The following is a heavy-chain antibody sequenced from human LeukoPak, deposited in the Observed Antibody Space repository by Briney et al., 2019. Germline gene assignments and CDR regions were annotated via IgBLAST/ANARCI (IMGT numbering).Heavy chain of an antibody. Sequence: GRSLRLSCAASGFTFSSYGMHWVRQAPGKGLEWVAVISYDGSNKYYADSVKGRFTISRDNSKSTLYLQMNSLRAEDTAVYYCAKGGGYCSSTSCSSGYWGQGTLVTVSS. CDR1: GFTFSSYG. J-gene: IGHJ4*02. CDR2: ISYDGSNK. CDR3: AKGGGYCSSTSCSSGY. V-gene: IGHV3-30*18. D-gene: IGHD2-2*01.